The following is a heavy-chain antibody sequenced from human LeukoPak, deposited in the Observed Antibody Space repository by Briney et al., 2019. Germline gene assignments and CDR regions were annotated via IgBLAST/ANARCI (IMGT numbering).Heavy chain of an antibody. CDR1: GYTFTSFG. Sequence: ASVTVSFKASGYTFTSFGITWERQAPGQGLEWMGWISPYNGNTNYAQKLQDRVTMTTDTSTTTAHMEVRSLTSDGTAVYYCARTFGGNFRLDYWGQGTLVTVSS. V-gene: IGHV1-18*01. CDR3: ARTFGGNFRLDY. D-gene: IGHD3-10*01. CDR2: ISPYNGNT. J-gene: IGHJ4*02.